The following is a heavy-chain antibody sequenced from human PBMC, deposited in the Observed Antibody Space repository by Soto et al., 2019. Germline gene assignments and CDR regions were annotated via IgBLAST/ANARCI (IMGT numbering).Heavy chain of an antibody. CDR2: INPNTGGT. CDR3: GRGRSGQIVVFY. CDR1: GFSLTGYY. D-gene: IGHD5-12*01. Sequence: GASVKVSCKASGFSLTGYYFHWIRAAPGQGLEWLGWINPNTGGTTYAQKFQGRVTLTWDTSINTAYMELSNLSPDDTAIYYCGRGRSGQIVVFYWAQGTPVTVSS. V-gene: IGHV1-2*02. J-gene: IGHJ4*02.